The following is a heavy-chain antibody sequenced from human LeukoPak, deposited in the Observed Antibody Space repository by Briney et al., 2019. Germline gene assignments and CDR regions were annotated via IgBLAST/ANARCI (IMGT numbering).Heavy chain of an antibody. CDR3: AKSDYYDSSGHPSSFDY. J-gene: IGHJ4*02. V-gene: IGHV3-23*01. D-gene: IGHD3-22*01. CDR1: GFTFRYYA. CDR2: ISASGGDT. Sequence: PGGSLRLSCAASGFTFRYYAISWVRQAPGKGLEWVSAISASGGDTYYADSVKGRFTISRDNSKNTLYLQMNSLRVEDTAICYCAKSDYYDSSGHPSSFDYWGQGTLVTVSS.